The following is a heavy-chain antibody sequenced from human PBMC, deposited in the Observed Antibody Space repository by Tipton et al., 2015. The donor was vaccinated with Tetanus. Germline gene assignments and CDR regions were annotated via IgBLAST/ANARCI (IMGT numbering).Heavy chain of an antibody. V-gene: IGHV4-34*01. CDR2: IYYSGTT. J-gene: IGHJ6*02. Sequence: TLSLTCAVYGGSLSRYYWTWVRQAPGKGLEWIGEIYYSGTTNYNPSLKSRVTISTDKSKNQVSLRLNSVTAADTAVYFCARTPDYYYGMDVWGQGTTVTVSS. CDR1: GGSLSRYY. CDR3: ARTPDYYYGMDV.